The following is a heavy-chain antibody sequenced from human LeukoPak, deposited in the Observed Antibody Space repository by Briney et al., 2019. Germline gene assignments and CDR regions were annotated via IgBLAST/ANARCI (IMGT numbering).Heavy chain of an antibody. Sequence: PSQTLSLTCTVSGGSISSGGYYWSWIRQHPGKGLEWIGYIYYSGSTYYNPSLKSRVTISVDTSKNQFSLKLSSVTAADTAVYYCARRAYSYGGFDYWGQGTLVIVSS. V-gene: IGHV4-31*03. J-gene: IGHJ4*02. CDR2: IYYSGST. D-gene: IGHD5-18*01. CDR3: ARRAYSYGGFDY. CDR1: GGSISSGGYY.